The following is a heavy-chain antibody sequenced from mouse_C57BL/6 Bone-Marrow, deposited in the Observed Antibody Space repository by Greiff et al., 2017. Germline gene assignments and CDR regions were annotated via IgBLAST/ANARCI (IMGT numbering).Heavy chain of an antibody. Sequence: VKLMESGAELVKPGASVKLSCKASGYTFTEYTIHWVKQRSGQGLEWIGLFYPGSGSINYNEKFKDKATLTADKDSSTVYMELSRLTSADSAVYFYAIPLYYYGSCAMDYWGRGTAVTVTS. J-gene: IGHJ4*01. CDR3: AIPLYYYGSCAMDY. CDR1: GYTFTEYT. CDR2: FYPGSGSI. D-gene: IGHD1-1*01. V-gene: IGHV1-62-2*01.